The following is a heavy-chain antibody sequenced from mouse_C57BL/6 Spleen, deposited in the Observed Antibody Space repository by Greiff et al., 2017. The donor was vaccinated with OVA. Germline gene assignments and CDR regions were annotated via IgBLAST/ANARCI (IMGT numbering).Heavy chain of an antibody. CDR2: INYDGSST. CDR1: GFTFSDYY. CDR3: ARAGYYGSSYRYFDV. V-gene: IGHV5-16*01. Sequence: EVKVVESEGGLVQPGSSMKLSCTASGFTFSDYYMAWVRQVPEKGLEWVANINYDGSSTYYLDPLKSRFIISRDNAKNILYLQMRSLKSEDTATYYCARAGYYGSSYRYFDVWGTGTTVTVSS. J-gene: IGHJ1*03. D-gene: IGHD1-1*01.